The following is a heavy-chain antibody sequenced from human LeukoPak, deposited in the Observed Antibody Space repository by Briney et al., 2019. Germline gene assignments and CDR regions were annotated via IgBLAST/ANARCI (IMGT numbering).Heavy chain of an antibody. CDR3: ARDVSGGRGDTEY. CDR1: GFTIGSYG. D-gene: IGHD3-16*01. J-gene: IGHJ4*02. V-gene: IGHV3-7*03. Sequence: GGSLRLSCAASGFTIGSYGISWVRQAPGKRREWVGIINQGGREKNYVDSVKGPFTLSRDNAKNSLDLQMNSLRADDTAVYYCARDVSGGRGDTEYWGQGTLVTVSS. CDR2: INQGGREK.